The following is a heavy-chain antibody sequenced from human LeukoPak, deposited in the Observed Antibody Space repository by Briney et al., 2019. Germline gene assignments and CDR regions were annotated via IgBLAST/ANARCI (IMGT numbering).Heavy chain of an antibody. CDR3: ARGDNVVVPAAIVDWFDP. CDR1: GYTFTGYY. D-gene: IGHD2-2*02. J-gene: IGHJ5*02. V-gene: IGHV1-2*02. Sequence: GASVKVSCKASGYTFTGYYMHWVRQAPGQGLEWMGWINPNSGGTNYAQKFQGRVTMTRDTSISTAYMELSRLRSDDTAVYYCARGDNVVVPAAIVDWFDPWGQGTLVTVSS. CDR2: INPNSGGT.